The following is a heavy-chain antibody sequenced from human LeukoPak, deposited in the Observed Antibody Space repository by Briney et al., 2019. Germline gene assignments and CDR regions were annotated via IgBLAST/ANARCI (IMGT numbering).Heavy chain of an antibody. D-gene: IGHD3-22*01. CDR3: AAEGNYYDSSGYYLDPFDP. CDR2: INHSGST. CDR1: GGSFSGYY. J-gene: IGHJ5*02. V-gene: IGHV4-34*01. Sequence: SETLSLTCGVYGGSFSGYYWSWIRQPPGKGLEWIGEINHSGSTNYNPSLKSRVTISVDTSKNQFSLKLSSVTAADTAVYYCAAEGNYYDSSGYYLDPFDPWGQGTLVTVSS.